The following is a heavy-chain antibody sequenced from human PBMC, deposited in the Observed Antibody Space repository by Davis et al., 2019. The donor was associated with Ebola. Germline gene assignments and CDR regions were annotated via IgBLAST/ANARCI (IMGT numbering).Heavy chain of an antibody. CDR3: ARSGGYASPFDN. J-gene: IGHJ4*02. CDR1: GGSINSYY. V-gene: IGHV4-59*01. Sequence: PSETLSLTCTVSGGSINSYYWSWIRQPPGKGLEWIGYISYSGGTNYRPSLKSRVTISLDTSKNEFSLMLGSVTVADTAVYHCARSGGYASPFDNWGQGSLVTVSS. CDR2: ISYSGGT. D-gene: IGHD6-25*01.